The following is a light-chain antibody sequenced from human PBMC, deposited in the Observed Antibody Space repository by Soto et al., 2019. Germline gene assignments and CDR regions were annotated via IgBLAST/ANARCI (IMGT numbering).Light chain of an antibody. CDR1: QSISSW. CDR2: DAS. J-gene: IGKJ1*01. CDR3: QQYNSLWT. V-gene: IGKV1-5*01. Sequence: DIQMTQSPSTLSASVGDRVTITCRASQSISSWLAWYQQKPGKAPKLLIYDASSLESGVPSRFSGSGSGTEFTLTISSLQPDDFATYYCQQYNSLWTFGQGTRWKSN.